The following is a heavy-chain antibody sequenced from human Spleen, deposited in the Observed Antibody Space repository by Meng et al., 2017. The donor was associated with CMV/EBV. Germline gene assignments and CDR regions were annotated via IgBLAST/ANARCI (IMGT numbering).Heavy chain of an antibody. CDR2: ISYDGSNK. CDR1: GFTFSSYA. Sequence: QAQLVESGGGVVQPGWSLRRSCAASGFTFSSYAMHWVRQAPGKGLEWVAVISYDGSNKYYADSVKGRFTISRDNSKNTLYLQMNSLRAEDTAVYYCARDAYYYDSSGYFDYWGQGTLVTVSS. V-gene: IGHV3-30-3*01. J-gene: IGHJ4*02. CDR3: ARDAYYYDSSGYFDY. D-gene: IGHD3-22*01.